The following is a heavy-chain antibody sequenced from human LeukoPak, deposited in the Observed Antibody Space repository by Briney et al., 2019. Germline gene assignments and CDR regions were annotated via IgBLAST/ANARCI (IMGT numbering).Heavy chain of an antibody. CDR1: GGTFSSYA. V-gene: IGHV1-69*04. D-gene: IGHD3-10*01. CDR2: IIPILGIA. J-gene: IGHJ5*02. Sequence: ASVKVSCKASGGTFSSYAISWVRQAPGQGLEWMGRIIPILGIANYAQKFQGRVTTTADKSTSTAYMELSSLRSEDTAVYYCARDYGSGSSRWFDPWGPGTLVTVSS. CDR3: ARDYGSGSSRWFDP.